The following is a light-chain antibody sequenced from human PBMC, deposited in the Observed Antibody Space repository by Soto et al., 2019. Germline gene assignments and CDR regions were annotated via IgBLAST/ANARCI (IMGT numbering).Light chain of an antibody. J-gene: IGKJ4*01. V-gene: IGKV3-11*01. CDR1: QSISNF. Sequence: EIVLTQSPATLSLSPGERATLSCRASQSISNFLAWYQQKPGQAPRLLIYNASKRATDIPDRFIGRGSGTDFTLTISSLEPEDFAVYYCHQRSNWPPFTFGGGTMADI. CDR3: HQRSNWPPFT. CDR2: NAS.